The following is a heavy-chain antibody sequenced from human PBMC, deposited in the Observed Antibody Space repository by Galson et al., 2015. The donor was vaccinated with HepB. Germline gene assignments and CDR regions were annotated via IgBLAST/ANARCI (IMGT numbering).Heavy chain of an antibody. CDR3: ATSREYGDQANWHY. Sequence: SVKVSCKVSGYTLTELSMHWVRQAPGKGLEWMGGFDPEDGEAIYAQKFRGRVTVTEDTSTDTAYMELSSLTSEDTAVYYCATSREYGDQANWHYWGQGTLVTVSS. J-gene: IGHJ4*02. D-gene: IGHD4-17*01. CDR2: FDPEDGEA. V-gene: IGHV1-24*01. CDR1: GYTLTELS.